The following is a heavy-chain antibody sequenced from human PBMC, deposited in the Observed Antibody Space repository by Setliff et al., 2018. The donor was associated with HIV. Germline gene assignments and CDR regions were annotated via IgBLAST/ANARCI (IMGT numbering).Heavy chain of an antibody. V-gene: IGHV1-69*13. D-gene: IGHD5-18*01. Sequence: SVKVSCKASGGTFNNYAISWVRQAPGQGLEWMVGIIPILGTTNYAQKIQGRVKFSADESTGTAYMDLTRLRVDDTAIYYCARGTWMQARWWFDSWGQGTQVTVTS. CDR3: ARGTWMQARWWFDS. CDR1: GGTFNNYA. CDR2: IIPILGTT. J-gene: IGHJ5*01.